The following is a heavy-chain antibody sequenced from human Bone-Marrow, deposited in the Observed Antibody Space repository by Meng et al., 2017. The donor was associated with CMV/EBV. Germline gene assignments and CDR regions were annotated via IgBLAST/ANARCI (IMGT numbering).Heavy chain of an antibody. V-gene: IGHV3-23*05. CDR3: AKTQKLAQLESFDM. CDR1: GFTFSSYS. D-gene: IGHD6-13*01. Sequence: GGSLRLSCAASGFTFSSYSMNWVRQAPGKGLEWVSTVTSGVSTYYADSVKGRFTISRDNSKNTLYLEMNSLRAEDTAIYYCAKTQKLAQLESFDMWGQGTMVTVSS. CDR2: VTSGVST. J-gene: IGHJ3*02.